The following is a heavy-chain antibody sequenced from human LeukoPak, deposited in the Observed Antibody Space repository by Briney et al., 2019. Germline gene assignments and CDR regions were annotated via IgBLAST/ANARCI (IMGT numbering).Heavy chain of an antibody. J-gene: IGHJ4*02. V-gene: IGHV1-69*01. CDR1: GYSGTCCG. CDR3: AKGSYSHYFDY. CDR2: IIPIFGTA. D-gene: IGHD3-10*01. Sequence: SEKLSCNGSGYSGTCCGYYWGWLPPGPGLELMGGIIPIFGTANYAEKFQGRVTITADEYTSTAYMELSSLRSEDTAVYYCAKGSYSHYFDYWGQGTLVTVSS.